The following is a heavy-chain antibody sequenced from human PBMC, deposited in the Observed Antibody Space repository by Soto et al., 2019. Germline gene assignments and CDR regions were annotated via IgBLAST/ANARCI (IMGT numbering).Heavy chain of an antibody. Sequence: QVQLVESGGGVAQPGRSLRLSCAASGFTFSSYGMHWVRQAPGKGLEWVAVISYDGSNKYYADSVKGRFTISRDNSKNTLYLQMNSLRAEDTAVYYCAKDFRRRNYYDSSGYYGFDYWGQGTLVTVSS. V-gene: IGHV3-30*18. D-gene: IGHD3-22*01. CDR1: GFTFSSYG. CDR3: AKDFRRRNYYDSSGYYGFDY. CDR2: ISYDGSNK. J-gene: IGHJ4*02.